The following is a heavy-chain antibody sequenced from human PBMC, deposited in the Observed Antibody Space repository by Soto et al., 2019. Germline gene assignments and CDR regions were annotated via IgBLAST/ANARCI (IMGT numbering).Heavy chain of an antibody. Sequence: GGSLRLSCAASGFTFSSYGMHWVRQAPGKGLEWVAVISYDGSNKYYADSVKGRFTISRDNSKNTLYLQMNSLRAEDTAVYYCAKDRFITGTLYYLDYWGQGTLVTVSS. J-gene: IGHJ4*02. CDR1: GFTFSSYG. CDR2: ISYDGSNK. CDR3: AKDRFITGTLYYLDY. V-gene: IGHV3-30*18. D-gene: IGHD1-7*01.